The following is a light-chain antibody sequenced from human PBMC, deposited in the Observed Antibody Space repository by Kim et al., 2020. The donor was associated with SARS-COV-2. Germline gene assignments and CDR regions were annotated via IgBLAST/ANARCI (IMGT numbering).Light chain of an antibody. CDR3: QQSNSFPLA. V-gene: IGKV1-12*01. Sequence: DIQMTQSPSSVSASVGDRVTITCRASQDISTSLAWYQQKSGKAPKLLIYAASSLGSGVSPRFSGAGSETHFTLTISPLQPDDYGTYYCQQSNSFPLAFGPGTKVDIK. CDR2: AAS. J-gene: IGKJ3*01. CDR1: QDISTS.